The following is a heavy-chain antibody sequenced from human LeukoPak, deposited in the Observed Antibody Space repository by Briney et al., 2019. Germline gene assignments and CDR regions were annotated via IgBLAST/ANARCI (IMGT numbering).Heavy chain of an antibody. CDR1: EIIFSSYA. Sequence: GGSLRLSCKTSEIIFSSYAMTWVRQAPGKGLEWVSCISSGGGTTFYATSVKGRFTISRDNSKNTLYLQMNSLRVEDTAVYYCTKGSSDHCYSSVDYWGQGALVTVSS. V-gene: IGHV3-23*01. D-gene: IGHD2-15*01. CDR3: TKGSSDHCYSSVDY. J-gene: IGHJ4*02. CDR2: ISSGGGTT.